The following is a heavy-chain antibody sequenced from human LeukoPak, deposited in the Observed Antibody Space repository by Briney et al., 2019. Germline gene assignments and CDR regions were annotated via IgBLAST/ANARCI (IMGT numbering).Heavy chain of an antibody. V-gene: IGHV4-34*01. J-gene: IGHJ4*02. CDR1: GGSFSGYY. CDR3: ARDAWADIVVVPAASGLDY. Sequence: SETLSLTCAVYGGSFSGYYWSWIRQPPGKGLEWIGEINHSGSTNYNPSLKSRVTISVDTSKNQFSPKLSSVTAADTAVYYCARDAWADIVVVPAASGLDYWGQGTLVTVSS. D-gene: IGHD2-2*01. CDR2: INHSGST.